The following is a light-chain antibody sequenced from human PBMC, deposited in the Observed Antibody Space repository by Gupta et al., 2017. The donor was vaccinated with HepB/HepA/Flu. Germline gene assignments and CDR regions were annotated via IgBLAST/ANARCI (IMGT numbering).Light chain of an antibody. CDR2: GNS. Sequence: QSVLTQPPSVSGAPGQRVTISCTGSSSNIGAGYDVHWYQQLPGTAPKLLIYGNSNRPSGVPDRFAGTKSGTSASLAITGLHADDEADYYQQSYDSSPSVVVFGGGTKLTVL. J-gene: IGLJ2*01. CDR1: SSNIGAGYD. V-gene: IGLV1-40*01. CDR3: QSYDSSPSVVV.